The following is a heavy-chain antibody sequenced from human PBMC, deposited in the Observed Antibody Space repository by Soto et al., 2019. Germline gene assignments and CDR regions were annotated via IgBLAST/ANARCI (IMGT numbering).Heavy chain of an antibody. J-gene: IGHJ4*02. CDR2: IFYNGNA. CDR1: GGSISNGDYY. V-gene: IGHV4-31*03. Sequence: QVQLQESGPGLVKPSQTLSLTCTVSGGSISNGDYYWSWIRQHPGKGLEWMGYIFYNGNAYYTPSLKSRITISVDTSENQFSLKLTSVTAADTAVYYCASLRGSGTNYFFDYWGQGTLVTVSS. D-gene: IGHD3-10*01. CDR3: ASLRGSGTNYFFDY.